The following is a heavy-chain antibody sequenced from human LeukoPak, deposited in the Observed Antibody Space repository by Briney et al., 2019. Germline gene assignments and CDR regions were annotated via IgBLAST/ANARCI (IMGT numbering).Heavy chain of an antibody. V-gene: IGHV3-30*18. Sequence: GRSLRLSCAASGFTFSSYGMHWVRQAPGKGLEWVAVISYDGSNKYYADSVKGRFTISRDNSKNTLYLQMNSLRAEDTAVYYCAKDGVIVVVTAAFDYWGQGTLVTVSS. CDR1: GFTFSSYG. CDR2: ISYDGSNK. J-gene: IGHJ4*02. D-gene: IGHD2-21*02. CDR3: AKDGVIVVVTAAFDY.